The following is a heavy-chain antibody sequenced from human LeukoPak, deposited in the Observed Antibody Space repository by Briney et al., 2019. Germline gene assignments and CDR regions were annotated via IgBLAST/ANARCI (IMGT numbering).Heavy chain of an antibody. V-gene: IGHV3-23*01. Sequence: SGGSLRLSCAASGFTFSSYGMSWVRQAPGKGLEWVSAISGGGGSTYYADSVKGRFTISRDNSKNTLYLQMNSLRAEDTAVYYCASEIIFGGFDYWGQGTLVTVSS. CDR3: ASEIIFGGFDY. J-gene: IGHJ4*02. CDR1: GFTFSSYG. CDR2: ISGGGGST. D-gene: IGHD3-3*01.